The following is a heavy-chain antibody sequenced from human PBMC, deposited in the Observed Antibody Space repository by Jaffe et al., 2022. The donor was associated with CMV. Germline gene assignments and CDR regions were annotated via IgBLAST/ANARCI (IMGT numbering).Heavy chain of an antibody. J-gene: IGHJ4*02. CDR1: GFTFGDYA. D-gene: IGHD6-13*01. CDR3: TRVQDEGSSWSNYFDY. Sequence: EVQLVESGGGLVQPGRSLRLSCTASGFTFGDYAMSWVRQAPGKGLEWVGFIRSKAYGGTTEYAASVKGRFTISRDDSKSIAYLQMNSLKTEDTAVYYCTRVQDEGSSWSNYFDYWGQGTLVTVSS. V-gene: IGHV3-49*04. CDR2: IRSKAYGGTT.